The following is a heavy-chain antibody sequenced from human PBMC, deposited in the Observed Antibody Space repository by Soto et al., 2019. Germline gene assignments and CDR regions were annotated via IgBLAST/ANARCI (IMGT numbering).Heavy chain of an antibody. J-gene: IGHJ3*02. Sequence: GASVKVSCKASGYTFTSYGISWVRQAPGQGLEWMGWISAYNGNTNYAQKLQGRVTMTTDTSTSTAYMELRSLRSDDTAVYYCAREGGIAVAGPDAFDIWGQGTMVTVSS. CDR2: ISAYNGNT. CDR1: GYTFTSYG. V-gene: IGHV1-18*01. D-gene: IGHD6-19*01. CDR3: AREGGIAVAGPDAFDI.